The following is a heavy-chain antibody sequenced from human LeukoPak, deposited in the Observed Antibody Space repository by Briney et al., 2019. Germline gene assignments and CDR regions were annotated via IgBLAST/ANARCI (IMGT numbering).Heavy chain of an antibody. V-gene: IGHV5-51*01. CDR2: FYPGASDT. J-gene: IGHJ6*03. CDR1: GSSFTSYW. D-gene: IGHD3-22*01. Sequence: GESLKISCKGSGSSFTSYWIGRVPQMPGKGLEWIGIFYPGASDTRCSPSFQAQVTISADKSISTAYLQWSSLKASDTAMYYCARLWYYDSSGYYYNYYYYMDVWGKGTTVTVSS. CDR3: ARLWYYDSSGYYYNYYYYMDV.